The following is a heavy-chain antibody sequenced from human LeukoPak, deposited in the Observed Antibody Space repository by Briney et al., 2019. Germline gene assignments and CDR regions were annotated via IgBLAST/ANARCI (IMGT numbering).Heavy chain of an antibody. CDR2: IWYDGSNK. CDR3: AREEGVTALDY. CDR1: GFTFSSYG. J-gene: IGHJ4*02. Sequence: GGSLRLSCAASGFTFSSYGMHWVRQVPGKGLEWVAVIWYDGSNKYYADSVKGRFTISRDNSKNTLYLQMNSLRAEDTAVYYCAREEGVTALDYWGQGTLVTVSS. V-gene: IGHV3-33*01. D-gene: IGHD4-23*01.